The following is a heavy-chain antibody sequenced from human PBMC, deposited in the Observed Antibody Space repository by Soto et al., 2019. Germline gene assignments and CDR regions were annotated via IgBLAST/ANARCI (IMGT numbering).Heavy chain of an antibody. V-gene: IGHV3-30-3*01. CDR3: ATGSRQWLVPLDAFDI. D-gene: IGHD6-19*01. CDR1: GFTFSSYA. Sequence: GGSLRLSCAASGFTFSSYAMHWVRQAPGKGLEWVAVISYDGSNKYYADSVKGRFTISRDNSKNTLYLQMNSLRAEDTAVYYCATGSRQWLVPLDAFDIWGQGTMVTVSS. J-gene: IGHJ3*02. CDR2: ISYDGSNK.